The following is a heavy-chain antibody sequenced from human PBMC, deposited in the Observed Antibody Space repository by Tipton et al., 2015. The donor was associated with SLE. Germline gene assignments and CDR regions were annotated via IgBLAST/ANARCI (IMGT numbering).Heavy chain of an antibody. J-gene: IGHJ4*02. CDR2: IYSGGST. V-gene: IGHV3-66*02. D-gene: IGHD3-10*01. CDR3: ARDPYYYGSGSSDY. Sequence: SLRLSCAASGFTVSSNYMSWVRQAPGKGLEWVSVIYSGGSTYYADSGKGRFTISRDNSKNTLYLQMNSLRAEDTAVYYCARDPYYYGSGSSDYWGQGTLVTVSS. CDR1: GFTVSSNY.